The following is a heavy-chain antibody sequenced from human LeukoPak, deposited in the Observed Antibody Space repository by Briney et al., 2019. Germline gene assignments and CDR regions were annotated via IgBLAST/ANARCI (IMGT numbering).Heavy chain of an antibody. V-gene: IGHV1-46*01. CDR3: ARNVAGGLDY. J-gene: IGHJ4*02. CDR1: GYTFTSYY. D-gene: IGHD3-10*01. CDR2: INPTGGST. Sequence: ASVKVSCKASGYTFTSYYVHWVRQAPGQGLEWMGMINPTGGSTSYAQKFQGRVTMTRDTSTSTVYMELSSLRSEDTAVYYCARNVAGGLDYWGQGTLVTVSS.